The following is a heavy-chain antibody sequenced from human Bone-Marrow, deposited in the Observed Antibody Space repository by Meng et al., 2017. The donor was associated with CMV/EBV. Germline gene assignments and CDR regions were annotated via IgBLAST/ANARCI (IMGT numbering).Heavy chain of an antibody. D-gene: IGHD1-1*01. V-gene: IGHV3-48*03. CDR3: ARERERCFCGMDV. J-gene: IGHJ6*02. Sequence: GGSLRLSCAASGFTFSSYEMNWVRQAPGKGLEWVSYISSSGSTIYYADSVKGRFTISRDNAKNSLYLQMNSLRAEDTAVYYCARERERCFCGMDVWGQGTTVTVSS. CDR2: ISSSGSTI. CDR1: GFTFSSYE.